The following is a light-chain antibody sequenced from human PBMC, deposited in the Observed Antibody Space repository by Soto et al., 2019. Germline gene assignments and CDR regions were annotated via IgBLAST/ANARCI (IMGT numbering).Light chain of an antibody. CDR3: QQYKVYPYT. CDR1: QSVSSN. CDR2: GAS. V-gene: IGKV3-15*01. Sequence: EIVMTQSPATLSVSPGERATLSCRASQSVSSNLAWYQQKPGQAPRLLIYGASTRATGTPARFSGSGSGTEFTLTISSLQSEDFATFYCQQYKVYPYTFGQGTRLDI. J-gene: IGKJ2*01.